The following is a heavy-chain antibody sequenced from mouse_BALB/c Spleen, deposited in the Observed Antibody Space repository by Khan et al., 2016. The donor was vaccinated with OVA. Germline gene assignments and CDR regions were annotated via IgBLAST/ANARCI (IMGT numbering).Heavy chain of an antibody. CDR1: GYTFTSYT. Sequence: QVQLQQSGAELARPGASVKMSCKASGYTFTSYTIHWIKKRPGQGLEWIGYINPSNGYTNYNQKFKDKATLTTDKSSTTAYLQLSSLTSDDSAVESWVRDGAYHRNGGGIAYWGQGTPVTVSA. D-gene: IGHD2-14*01. CDR2: INPSNGYT. J-gene: IGHJ3*01. CDR3: VRDGAYHRNGGGIAY. V-gene: IGHV1-4*01.